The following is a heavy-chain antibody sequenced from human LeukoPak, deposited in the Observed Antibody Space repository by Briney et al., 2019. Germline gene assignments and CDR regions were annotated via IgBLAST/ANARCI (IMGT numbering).Heavy chain of an antibody. V-gene: IGHV3-21*01. CDR1: GFTFGSYS. CDR2: ISSSSSYI. J-gene: IGHJ4*02. Sequence: GGSLRLSCAASGFTFGSYSMNWVRQAPGKGLEWVSSISSSSSYIYYADSVKGRFTISRDNAKNSLYLQMNSLRAEDTAVYYCARDQLKRYSSGWYWWGQGTLVTVSS. CDR3: ARDQLKRYSSGWYW. D-gene: IGHD6-19*01.